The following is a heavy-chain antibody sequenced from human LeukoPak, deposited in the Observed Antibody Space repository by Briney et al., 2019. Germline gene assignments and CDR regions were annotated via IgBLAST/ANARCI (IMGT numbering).Heavy chain of an antibody. Sequence: GGSLRLSCVASGFTSSDYYMSWIRQAPGKGLEWVSYISSSSSYTNYADSVKGRFTISRDNAKNSLYLQMNSLRAEDTAVYYCAREEMATPHDAFDIWGQGTMVTVSS. J-gene: IGHJ3*02. D-gene: IGHD5-24*01. CDR1: GFTSSDYY. CDR2: ISSSSSYT. V-gene: IGHV3-11*05. CDR3: AREEMATPHDAFDI.